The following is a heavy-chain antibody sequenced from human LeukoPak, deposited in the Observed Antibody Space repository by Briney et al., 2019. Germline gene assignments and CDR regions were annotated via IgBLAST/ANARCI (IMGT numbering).Heavy chain of an antibody. CDR1: GFTFDDYA. CDR2: ISWNSGSI. D-gene: IGHD6-19*01. J-gene: IGHJ4*02. Sequence: PGRSLRLSCAASGFTFDDYAMHWVRQAPGKGLEWVSGISWNSGSIGYADSVKGRFTISRDNAKNSLYLQMNSLRAEDTALYYCEKVPGIAVAGPYYFDYWGQGTLVTVSS. V-gene: IGHV3-9*01. CDR3: EKVPGIAVAGPYYFDY.